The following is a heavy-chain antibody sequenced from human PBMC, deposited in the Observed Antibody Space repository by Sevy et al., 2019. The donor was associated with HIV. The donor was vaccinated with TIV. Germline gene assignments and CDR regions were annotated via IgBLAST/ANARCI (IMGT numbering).Heavy chain of an antibody. V-gene: IGHV3-23*01. J-gene: IGHJ4*02. CDR2: ISGSGGST. CDR3: AKDIDSSGYYYFDY. CDR1: GFSFSSYA. Sequence: GGSLRLSCAASGFSFSSYAMSWVRQAPGKGLEWVSGISGSGGSTYYADSVKGRFTISRDNSKNTLYLQMNSLIAEDTALYYCAKDIDSSGYYYFDYWGQGTLVTVSS. D-gene: IGHD6-19*01.